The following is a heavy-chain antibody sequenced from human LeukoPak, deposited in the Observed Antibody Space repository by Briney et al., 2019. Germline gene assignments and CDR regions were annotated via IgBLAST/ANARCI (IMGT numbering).Heavy chain of an antibody. D-gene: IGHD4-11*01. CDR2: ISDSGSNI. CDR3: VGGATTFIY. Sequence: GRSLRLSCGASGFSFSDYPMNWVRQAPGKGLEWVSYISDSGSNIQYADSVKGRFTISRDNAKNSLFLQMNSLRVEDTAFYYCVGGATTFIYWGQGTLVTVSS. CDR1: GFSFSDYP. J-gene: IGHJ4*02. V-gene: IGHV3-48*03.